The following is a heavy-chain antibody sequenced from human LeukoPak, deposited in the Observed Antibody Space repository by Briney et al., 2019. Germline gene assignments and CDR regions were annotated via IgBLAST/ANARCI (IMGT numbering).Heavy chain of an antibody. CDR2: INHRGST. J-gene: IGHJ4*02. Sequence: SETLSLTCAVYGGSLTDYYWSWIRQPPGKGLEWIGEINHRGSTNYNSSLKSRVTISVDRSKNQFSLKLSSVTAADTAVYFCARVPHTTSSIDYWGQGAPVTVSS. CDR1: GGSLTDYY. V-gene: IGHV4-34*01. D-gene: IGHD6-6*01. CDR3: ARVPHTTSSIDY.